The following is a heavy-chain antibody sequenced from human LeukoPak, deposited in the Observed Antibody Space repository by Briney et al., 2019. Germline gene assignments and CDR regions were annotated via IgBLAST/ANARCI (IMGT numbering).Heavy chain of an antibody. V-gene: IGHV4-59*03. CDR2: IYHIGGT. J-gene: IGHJ4*02. D-gene: IGHD3-9*01. CDR3: ATLDHDILSGYSHLDH. CDR1: GGSMHLYY. Sequence: SETLSLTCTVSGGSMHLYYWTWIRQSPGKGLEWIGDIYHIGGTNYNPSLKSRVAISIDTSKNQFSLKLTSVTAADTAVYYCATLDHDILSGYSHLDHWGQGTLVTVSS.